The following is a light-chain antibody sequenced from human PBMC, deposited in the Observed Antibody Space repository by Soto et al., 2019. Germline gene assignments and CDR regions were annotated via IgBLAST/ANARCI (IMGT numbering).Light chain of an antibody. Sequence: DIQMTQSPSSLSASVGDRVTITCRASQSISSYLNWYQQKPGKAPKLLIYAASSLQSGVPSRFSGSGSGTDFTLTISSLQPEEFATYYCQQSYSTPWWTFGQGTKVEIK. V-gene: IGKV1-39*01. CDR1: QSISSY. J-gene: IGKJ1*01. CDR3: QQSYSTPWWT. CDR2: AAS.